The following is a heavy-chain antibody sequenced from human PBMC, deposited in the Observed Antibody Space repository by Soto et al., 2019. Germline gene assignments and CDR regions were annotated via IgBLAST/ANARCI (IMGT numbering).Heavy chain of an antibody. CDR1: GGTISRGDYF. D-gene: IGHD3-10*01. CDR2: IYYSGST. CDR3: ARSLWFGETASPHVVYYYGMDV. V-gene: IGHV4-30-4*01. Sequence: TPSLPRPVSGGTISRGDYFWRWDRPPPGEGPGGVGYIYYSGSTYYNPSLKSRVTISVDTSKNQFSLKLSSVTAADTAVYYCARSLWFGETASPHVVYYYGMDVWGQGTTVTVSS. J-gene: IGHJ6*02.